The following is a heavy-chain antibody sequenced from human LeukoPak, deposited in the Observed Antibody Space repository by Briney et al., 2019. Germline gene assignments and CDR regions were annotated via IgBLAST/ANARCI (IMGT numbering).Heavy chain of an antibody. D-gene: IGHD4-17*01. Sequence: QPGGSLRLSCAASGFTFSSYSMNWVRQAPGKGLEWVSSISSSSSYIYYADSVKGRFTISRDNAKNPLYLQMNSLRAEDTAVYYCARTPLDDYGDYFDYWGQGTLFTVSS. V-gene: IGHV3-21*01. CDR3: ARTPLDDYGDYFDY. J-gene: IGHJ4*02. CDR1: GFTFSSYS. CDR2: ISSSSSYI.